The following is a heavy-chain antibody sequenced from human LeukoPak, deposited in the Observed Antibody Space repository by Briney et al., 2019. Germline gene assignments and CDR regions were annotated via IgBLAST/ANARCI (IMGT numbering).Heavy chain of an antibody. CDR2: MNPNSGNT. CDR1: GYTFTSYD. J-gene: IGHJ4*02. Sequence: ASVKVSCKASGYTFTSYDINWVRQATGQGLEWMGWMNPNSGNTGYAQKFQGRVTMTRNTSISTACMELSSLRSEDTAVYYCARGLKVRFLEPGYWGQGTLVTVSS. V-gene: IGHV1-8*01. CDR3: ARGLKVRFLEPGY. D-gene: IGHD3-3*01.